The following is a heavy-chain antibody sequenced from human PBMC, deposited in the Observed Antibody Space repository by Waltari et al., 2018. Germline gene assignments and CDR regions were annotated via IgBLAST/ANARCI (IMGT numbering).Heavy chain of an antibody. CDR3: ASGAVAGDRTARFGYFQH. J-gene: IGHJ1*01. CDR1: GGTVSSYA. Sequence: QVQLVQSGAEVKKPGSSVKVSCKASGGTVSSYAISWVRPAPGQGLEWMGGIIPIFGTANYAQKFQGRVTITTDESTSTAYMELSSLRSEDTAVYYCASGAVAGDRTARFGYFQHWGQGTLVTVSS. D-gene: IGHD6-19*01. CDR2: IIPIFGTA. V-gene: IGHV1-69*05.